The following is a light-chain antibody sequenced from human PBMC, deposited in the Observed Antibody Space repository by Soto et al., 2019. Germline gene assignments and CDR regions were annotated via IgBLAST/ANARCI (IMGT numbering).Light chain of an antibody. V-gene: IGLV2-8*01. CDR3: SSYAGSTVV. CDR2: EDS. CDR1: SSDVGNYNY. J-gene: IGLJ2*01. Sequence: QSALTQPPSASGSPGHSVTISCTGSSSDVGNYNYVSWYQQHPGKAPKLMIYEDSKRPSGVPDRFSGSTSGNTASLTVSGLQAEDEADYFCSSYAGSTVVFGGGTKLTVL.